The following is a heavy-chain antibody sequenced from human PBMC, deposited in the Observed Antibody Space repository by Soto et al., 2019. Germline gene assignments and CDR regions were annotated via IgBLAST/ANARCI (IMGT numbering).Heavy chain of an antibody. J-gene: IGHJ4*02. Sequence: ASVKVSCKASGYTFTGYYMHWVRQAPGQGLEWMGWMNPNSGNTGYAQKFQGRVTMTRNTSISTAYMELSSLRAEDTAVYYCAKDIVVVPADPGALDYWGQGTLVTVSS. D-gene: IGHD2-2*01. CDR1: GYTFTGYY. V-gene: IGHV1-8*02. CDR2: MNPNSGNT. CDR3: AKDIVVVPADPGALDY.